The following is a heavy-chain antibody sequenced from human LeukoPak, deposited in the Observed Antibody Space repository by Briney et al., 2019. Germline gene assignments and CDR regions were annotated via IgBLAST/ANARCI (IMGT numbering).Heavy chain of an antibody. D-gene: IGHD7-27*01. CDR3: ARDYWGSLDF. CDR2: GEST. Sequence: PSETLSLTCTVSGGSIGSASYHWGWIRQPPGKGLEWIGYGESTNYNSSLRSRVTISVDRSKSQFSLQLRSLTVADTAVYYCARDYWGSLDFWGRGILVTVSS. CDR1: GGSIGSASYH. V-gene: IGHV4-39*07. J-gene: IGHJ4*02.